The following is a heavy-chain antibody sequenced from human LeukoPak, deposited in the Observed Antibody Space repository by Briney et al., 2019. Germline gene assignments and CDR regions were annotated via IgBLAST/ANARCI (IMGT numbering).Heavy chain of an antibody. CDR1: GFTFNKYT. Sequence: GGSLRLSCAASGFTFNKYTMNWVRQAPGKGLEWVSSITSSSSYIYYADSVKGRFTISRDNAKKSLSLQMNSLRAEDTTVYYCARDGDTVLTRGYYYYMDVWGKGTTLTVSS. CDR3: ARDGDTVLTRGYYYYMDV. CDR2: ITSSSSYI. J-gene: IGHJ6*03. D-gene: IGHD4-23*01. V-gene: IGHV3-21*01.